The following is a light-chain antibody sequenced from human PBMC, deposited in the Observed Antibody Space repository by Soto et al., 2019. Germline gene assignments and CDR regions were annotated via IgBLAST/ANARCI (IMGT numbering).Light chain of an antibody. Sequence: QSVLTQPPSASGTPGQRVTISCSGSSSNIGSNYVYWYQQLPGTAPKLLIYRNNQPPSGVPDRFSGSKSGTSASLAISGLRSDDEADYYCAAWDDSLSGRYVVFGGGTKLTVL. CDR2: RNN. J-gene: IGLJ2*01. V-gene: IGLV1-47*01. CDR3: AAWDDSLSGRYVV. CDR1: SSNIGSNY.